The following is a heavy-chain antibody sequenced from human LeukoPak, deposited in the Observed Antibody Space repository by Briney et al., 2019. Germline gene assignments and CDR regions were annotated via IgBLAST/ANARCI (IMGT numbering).Heavy chain of an antibody. D-gene: IGHD3-16*01. J-gene: IGHJ6*02. V-gene: IGHV4-39*01. CDR3: ARLRGSYNYYYGMDV. CDR1: GGSINSYY. Sequence: SETLSLTCTVSGGSINSYYWSWIRQPPGKGLEWIGSIYYSGSTYYNPSLKSRVTISVDTSKNQFSLKLSSVTAADTAVYYCARLRGSYNYYYGMDVWGQGTTVTVSS. CDR2: IYYSGST.